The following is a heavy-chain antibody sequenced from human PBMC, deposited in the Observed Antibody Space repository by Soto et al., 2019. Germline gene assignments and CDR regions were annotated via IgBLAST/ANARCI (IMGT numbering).Heavy chain of an antibody. V-gene: IGHV1-18*01. Sequence: QVQLVQSGAEVKKPGASVKVSCKASGYTFTSYGISWVRQAPGQGLEWMGWISAYNGNTNYAQKLQGRVTMTTDTXXSTAYIEVRSLSSDDTAVYYCARDTYYYDSSGFDPWGQGTLVTVSS. CDR1: GYTFTSYG. CDR2: ISAYNGNT. D-gene: IGHD3-22*01. CDR3: ARDTYYYDSSGFDP. J-gene: IGHJ5*02.